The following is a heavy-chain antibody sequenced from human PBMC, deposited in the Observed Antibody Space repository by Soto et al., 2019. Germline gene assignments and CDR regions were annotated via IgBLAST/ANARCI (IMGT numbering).Heavy chain of an antibody. CDR3: ARDLGGSHDY. J-gene: IGHJ4*02. Sequence: EVQLVESGGGLLQPGGSLRLSCAASGFTFSTYWMHWVRQAPGKGLVWVSRIKTDGSVTTYADSVKGRFTISRDNAKHALYLQMNTLRAEDTAVYYCARDLGGSHDYWGRGTLVTVSS. V-gene: IGHV3-74*01. CDR1: GFTFSTYW. D-gene: IGHD3-16*01. CDR2: IKTDGSVT.